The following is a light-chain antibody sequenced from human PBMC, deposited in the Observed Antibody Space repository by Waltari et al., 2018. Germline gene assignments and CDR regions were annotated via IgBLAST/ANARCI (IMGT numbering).Light chain of an antibody. CDR1: QGFSSW. V-gene: IGKV1-12*01. CDR2: AAC. Sequence: DIQMNQSPSSVSASVGDRVTITCRTSQGFSSWLAWYQKKPGKAPKRLIYAACTLQSGVPSRFSGSGAGTHFTITISSLQPEDIATYYCQQAYSLPRTFGQGTTVEIK. J-gene: IGKJ1*01. CDR3: QQAYSLPRT.